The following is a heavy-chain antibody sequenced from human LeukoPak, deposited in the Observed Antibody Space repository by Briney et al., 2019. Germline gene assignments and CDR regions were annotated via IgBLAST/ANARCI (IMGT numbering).Heavy chain of an antibody. V-gene: IGHV1-18*01. D-gene: IGHD3-3*02. CDR3: ARLFSIRCCLHDWFDP. CDR2: ISADNGNT. J-gene: IGHJ5*02. Sequence: ASVKVSCKASGYTFTSYAMHWVRQAPGQGLEWMGWISADNGNTDYAQRFQGRVTMTTDTPTSTAYMELRSLRSDDTAVYYCARLFSIRCCLHDWFDPWGRGTLVTVSS. CDR1: GYTFTSYA.